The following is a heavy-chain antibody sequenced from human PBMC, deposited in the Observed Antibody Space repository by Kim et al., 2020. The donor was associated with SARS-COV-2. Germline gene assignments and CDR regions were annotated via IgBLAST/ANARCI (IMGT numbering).Heavy chain of an antibody. CDR1: GFTFGNSA. D-gene: IGHD3-3*02. CDR3: ARHLHFTTVTFYWYFDL. J-gene: IGHJ2*01. Sequence: GGSLRLSCAASGFTFGNSAMSWVRQTPGKGLEWVSGIFGSGSGTYYADSVKGRFTISRDNSQSTLFLQMDNLRAEDTAVYYCARHLHFTTVTFYWYFDLWGRGTLVTVSS. V-gene: IGHV3-23*01. CDR2: IFGSGSGT.